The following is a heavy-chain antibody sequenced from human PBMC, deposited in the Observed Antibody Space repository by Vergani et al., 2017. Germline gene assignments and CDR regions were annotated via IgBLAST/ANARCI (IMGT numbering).Heavy chain of an antibody. CDR2: IYYSGST. CDR1: GGSISSSSYY. CDR3: ASSPGWYYYYGMDV. V-gene: IGHV4-39*01. Sequence: QLQLQESGPGLVKPSETLSLTCTVSGGSISSSSYYWGWIRQPPGKGLEWIGSIYYSGSTYYNPSLKSRVTISVDTSKNLFSLKLSCVTAADTAVYYCASSPGWYYYYGMDVWGQGTTVTVSS. J-gene: IGHJ6*02.